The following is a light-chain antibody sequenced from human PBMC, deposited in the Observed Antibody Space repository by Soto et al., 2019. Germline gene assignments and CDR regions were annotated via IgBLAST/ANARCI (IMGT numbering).Light chain of an antibody. Sequence: DIRVTQSPPTLSASVGDRVTITCRASQSISTYLNWYHQKPGKAPDLLIYAASSLKSGVPSRFSGSGSGTHFTLTITGLQPADFATYYCQQNFSIPITFGQGTRLEIK. CDR1: QSISTY. CDR2: AAS. J-gene: IGKJ5*01. V-gene: IGKV1-39*01. CDR3: QQNFSIPIT.